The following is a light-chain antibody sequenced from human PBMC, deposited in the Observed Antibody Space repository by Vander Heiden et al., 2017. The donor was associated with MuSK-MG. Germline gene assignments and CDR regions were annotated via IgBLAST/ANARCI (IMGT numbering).Light chain of an antibody. CDR2: DAS. CDR1: QSVDIY. V-gene: IGKV3-11*01. Sequence: ETVLIQSPATLSLSPGERATLSCRASQSVDIYLAWYQQKPGQAPRLLIHDASNRATGVPARFSGSGSGTDFTLTISSLEPEDFAVYYCQQRKNWPPLTFGGGTRLEIK. J-gene: IGKJ4*01. CDR3: QQRKNWPPLT.